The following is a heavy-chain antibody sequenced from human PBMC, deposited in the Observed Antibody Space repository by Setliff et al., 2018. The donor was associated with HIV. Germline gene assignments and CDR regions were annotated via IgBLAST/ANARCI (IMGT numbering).Heavy chain of an antibody. CDR3: ARQEPFGGTPEGDY. V-gene: IGHV4-39*01. CDR1: GGSMSGSSYY. D-gene: IGHD2-15*01. J-gene: IGHJ4*01. CDR2: LDYSGTT. Sequence: PSETLSLTCTVSGGSMSGSSYYWGRIRQPPGKGLEWIGSLDYSGTTYYNPSLKSRVTISADTSKNQVSLNLISVTAADTAVYYCARQEPFGGTPEGDYWGPGTLVTVSS.